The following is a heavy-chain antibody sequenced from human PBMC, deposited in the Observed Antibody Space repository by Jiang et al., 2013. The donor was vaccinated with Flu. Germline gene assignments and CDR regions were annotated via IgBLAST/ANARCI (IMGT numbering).Heavy chain of an antibody. Sequence: GPGLVKPSETLSLTCTVSGGSISSYYWSWIRQPPGKGLEWIGYIYYSGSTNYNPSLKSRVTTSVDTSKNQFSLKLSSVTAADTAVYYCARSGIAAAGTIDYWGQGTLVTVSS. V-gene: IGHV4-59*08. D-gene: IGHD6-13*01. CDR2: IYYSGST. J-gene: IGHJ4*02. CDR3: ARSGIAAAGTIDY. CDR1: GGSISSYY.